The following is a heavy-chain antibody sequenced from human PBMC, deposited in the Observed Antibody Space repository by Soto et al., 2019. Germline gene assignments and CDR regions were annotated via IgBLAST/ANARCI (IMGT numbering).Heavy chain of an antibody. CDR3: ATGIYCSGGSCYSAGGWFDP. CDR2: ISGSGGST. CDR1: GFTFSSYA. D-gene: IGHD2-15*01. Sequence: EVQLLESGGGLVQPGGSLRLSCAASGFTFSSYAMSWVRQAPGQGLEWVSAISGSGGSTYYADSVKGRFTISRDNSKNTLYLQMNSLRAEDTAVYYCATGIYCSGGSCYSAGGWFDPWGQGTLVTFSS. J-gene: IGHJ5*02. V-gene: IGHV3-23*01.